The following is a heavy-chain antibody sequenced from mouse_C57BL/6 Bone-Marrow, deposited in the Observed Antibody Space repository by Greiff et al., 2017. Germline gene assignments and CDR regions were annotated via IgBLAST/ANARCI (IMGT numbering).Heavy chain of an antibody. CDR1: GYTFTNYW. D-gene: IGHD1-2*01. V-gene: IGHV1-63*01. J-gene: IGHJ2*01. CDR2: IYPGGGFT. Sequence: QVQLQQSGAELVRPGTSVKMSCKASGYTFTNYWIGWAKQRPGHGLEWIGDIYPGGGFTNYNEKFKGKATLTADKSSSTADMQFSSLTSEDAAIYYCARTTTAVDFDYWGQGATLTVSS. CDR3: ARTTTAVDFDY.